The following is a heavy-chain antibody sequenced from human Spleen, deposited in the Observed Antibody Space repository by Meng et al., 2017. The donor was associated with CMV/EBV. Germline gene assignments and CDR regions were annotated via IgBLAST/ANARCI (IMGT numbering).Heavy chain of an antibody. CDR1: Y. J-gene: IGHJ5*02. Sequence: YWGWIRQPTGKGLEWSGEINHSGSTNYNPSIKSRVTISVDTSKNQFSLKLSSVTAADTAVYYCARVGNKDYYDSSGYYFREQRGWFDPWGQGTLVTVSS. CDR2: INHSGST. D-gene: IGHD3-22*01. V-gene: IGHV4-34*01. CDR3: ARVGNKDYYDSSGYYFREQRGWFDP.